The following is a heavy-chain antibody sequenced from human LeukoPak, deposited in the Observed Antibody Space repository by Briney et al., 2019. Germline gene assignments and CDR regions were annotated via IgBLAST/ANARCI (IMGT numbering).Heavy chain of an antibody. V-gene: IGHV4-39*01. CDR1: AGSISSSSYY. CDR2: VYYSGNS. CDR3: ARGYDISGYPPAY. Sequence: SEALSLTCSVSAGSISSSSYYWGWIRQPPGKGLEWIGSVYYSGNSYYNPSLKSRVAISIDTSKNQFSLRLNSVTAADTAVYYCARGYDISGYPPAYWGQGTPVTVSS. J-gene: IGHJ4*02. D-gene: IGHD3-22*01.